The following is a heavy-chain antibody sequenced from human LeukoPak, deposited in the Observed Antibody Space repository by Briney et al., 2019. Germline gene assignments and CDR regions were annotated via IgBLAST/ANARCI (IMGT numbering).Heavy chain of an antibody. CDR3: ARFVDYSSSVDY. V-gene: IGHV5-51*01. D-gene: IGHD6-6*01. J-gene: IGHJ4*02. CDR1: GYSFVSYW. Sequence: GESLKISCQGSGYSFVSYWIVWVRQMPGMGLEWMGTIYPSDSNARYSPSSQGQVTISADRSISPAYLQWSSLKASDTAIYYCARFVDYSSSVDYWGQGTLVTVST. CDR2: IYPSDSNA.